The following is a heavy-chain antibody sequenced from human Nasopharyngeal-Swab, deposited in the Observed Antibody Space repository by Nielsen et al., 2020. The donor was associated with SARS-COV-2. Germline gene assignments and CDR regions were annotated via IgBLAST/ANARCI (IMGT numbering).Heavy chain of an antibody. D-gene: IGHD2-2*01. V-gene: IGHV1-18*01. CDR3: ARENIVVVPAATYSYGMDV. J-gene: IGHJ6*02. CDR2: IRAYNGHT. CDR1: GYTFTSYG. Sequence: VKVSCKASGYTFTSYGISWVRPAPGQGLEWMGWIRAYNGHTNYAQKLQGRVTMTTDTPTSTAYMELRSLRSDHTAVYYCARENIVVVPAATYSYGMDVWGQGTTVTVSS.